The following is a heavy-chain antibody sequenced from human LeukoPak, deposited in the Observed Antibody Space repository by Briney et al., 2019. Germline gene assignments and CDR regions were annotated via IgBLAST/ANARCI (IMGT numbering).Heavy chain of an antibody. D-gene: IGHD2-2*01. CDR2: FDPEDGET. V-gene: IGHV1-24*01. Sequence: ASVKVSCKVSGYTLTELSMHWVRQAPGKGLEWMGGFDPEDGETIYAQKFQGRVTITADESTSTAYMELSSLRSEDTAVYYCAREGGDCSSTSCYRYWGQGTLVTVSS. CDR1: GYTLTELS. CDR3: AREGGDCSSTSCYRY. J-gene: IGHJ4*02.